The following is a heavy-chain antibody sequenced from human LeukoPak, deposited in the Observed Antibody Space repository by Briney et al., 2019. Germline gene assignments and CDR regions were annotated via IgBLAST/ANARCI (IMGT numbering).Heavy chain of an antibody. V-gene: IGHV1-2*02. J-gene: IGHJ4*02. CDR1: AYTLSGYY. CDR2: INPKSGDT. Sequence: ASVKVSCKASAYTLSGYYIHWVRQAPGQGLERMGWINPKSGDTNYAQKFQGRVTMTWDTSINTTFMELSRLRSDDTAVYYCARRIAVAGSPVYYFDYWGQGTLVTVSS. D-gene: IGHD6-19*01. CDR3: ARRIAVAGSPVYYFDY.